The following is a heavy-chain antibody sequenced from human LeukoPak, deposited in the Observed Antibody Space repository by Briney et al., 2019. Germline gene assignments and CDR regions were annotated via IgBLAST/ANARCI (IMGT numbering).Heavy chain of an antibody. CDR3: ARVRDQQLVPSFDY. J-gene: IGHJ4*02. D-gene: IGHD6-13*01. CDR2: IYYSGST. Sequence: SETLSLTCTVSGGSISSYYWSWIRQPPGKGLEWIGYIYYSGSTNYNPSLKSRVTMSVDTSKNQFSLKLSSVTAADTAVYYCARVRDQQLVPSFDYWGQGTLVTVSS. V-gene: IGHV4-59*12. CDR1: GGSISSYY.